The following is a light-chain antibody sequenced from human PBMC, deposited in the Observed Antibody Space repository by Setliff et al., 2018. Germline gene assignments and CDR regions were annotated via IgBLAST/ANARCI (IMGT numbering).Light chain of an antibody. Sequence: QAVVTQEPSLTVSPGGTVTLICGSSSGAVTNGHYPYWFQQRPGQAPTTLIYDTSNKYSWTPARFSGSLLGGKAALTLSGAQPEDEADYFCFLSYYGTVVFGGGTQLTVL. J-gene: IGLJ2*01. CDR1: SGAVTNGHY. CDR3: FLSYYGTVV. CDR2: DTS. V-gene: IGLV7-46*01.